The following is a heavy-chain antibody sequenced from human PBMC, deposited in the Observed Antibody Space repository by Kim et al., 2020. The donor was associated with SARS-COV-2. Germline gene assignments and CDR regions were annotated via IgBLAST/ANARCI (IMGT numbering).Heavy chain of an antibody. D-gene: IGHD4-17*01. J-gene: IGHJ5*02. V-gene: IGHV4-59*13. Sequence: SETLSLTCTVSGGSISSYYWSWIRQPPGKGLEWIGYIYYSGSTNYNPSLKSRVTISVDTSKNQFSLKLSSVTAADTAVYYCARDQYGDYASLEPWFDPWGQGTLVTVSS. CDR3: ARDQYGDYASLEPWFDP. CDR1: GGSISSYY. CDR2: IYYSGST.